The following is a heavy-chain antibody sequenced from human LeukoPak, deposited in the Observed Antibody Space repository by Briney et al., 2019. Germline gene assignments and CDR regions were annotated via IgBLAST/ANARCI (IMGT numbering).Heavy chain of an antibody. CDR2: INPSGGST. J-gene: IGHJ5*02. CDR3: ARAPDHTVTSPGSDP. Sequence: ASVKVSCKASGYTFTSYYMHWVRQAPGQGLEWMGIINPSGGSTSYAQKFQGRVTMTRDTSTSTVYMELSSLRSEDTAVYYCARAPDHTVTSPGSDPWGQGTLVTVSS. D-gene: IGHD4-17*01. CDR1: GYTFTSYY. V-gene: IGHV1-46*01.